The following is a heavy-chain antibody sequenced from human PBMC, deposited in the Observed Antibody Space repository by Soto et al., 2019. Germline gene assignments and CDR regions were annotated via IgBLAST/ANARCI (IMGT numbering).Heavy chain of an antibody. CDR3: ATRSGGGGAFDF. Sequence: EVQLAESGGGLVLPGGSLRLSCSASGLTFSNYEMNWVRQAPGKGLEWVSYIGRSGTTTYYADSLKGRFTISRDNAKNSLYLQMNSLRAEDTAVYYCATRSGGGGAFDFWGQGTMVTVSS. CDR2: IGRSGTTT. J-gene: IGHJ3*01. CDR1: GLTFSNYE. V-gene: IGHV3-48*03. D-gene: IGHD3-10*01.